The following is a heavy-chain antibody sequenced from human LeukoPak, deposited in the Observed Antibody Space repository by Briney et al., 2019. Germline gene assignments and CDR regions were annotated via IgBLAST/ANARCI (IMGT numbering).Heavy chain of an antibody. CDR3: ARFFPNYFDY. Sequence: SETLSLTCAVYGGSFSGYYWSWIRQPPGKGLEWIGEINHSGSTNYNPSLKSRVTISVDTSKNQFSLKLSSVTAADTAVYYCARFFPNYFDYWGQGTLVTVSP. CDR2: INHSGST. V-gene: IGHV4-34*01. D-gene: IGHD3-3*01. CDR1: GGSFSGYY. J-gene: IGHJ4*02.